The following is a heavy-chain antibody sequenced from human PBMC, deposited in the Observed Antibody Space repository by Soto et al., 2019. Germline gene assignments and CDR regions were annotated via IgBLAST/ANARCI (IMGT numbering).Heavy chain of an antibody. CDR2: TYYSGST. J-gene: IGHJ3*02. D-gene: IGHD1-26*01. Sequence: QVQLQESGPGLVKPSETLSLTCTVSGGSVSSGSYYWSWLRQPPGKGLEWIGYTYYSGSTNYNPSLKSRVTISVDTSKNQFSLKLSSVTAADTAVYYCARDSGSYDAFDIWGQGTMVTVSS. CDR3: ARDSGSYDAFDI. V-gene: IGHV4-61*01. CDR1: GGSVSSGSYY.